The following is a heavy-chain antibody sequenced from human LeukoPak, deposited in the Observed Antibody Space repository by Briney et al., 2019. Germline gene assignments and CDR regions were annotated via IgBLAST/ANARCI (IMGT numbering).Heavy chain of an antibody. D-gene: IGHD4-17*01. J-gene: IGHJ4*02. Sequence: SETLSLTCAVSGYSISSGYYWGWIRQPPGKGLEWIGSIYHSGSTYYNPSLRSRVTISVDTSKNQFSLKLSSVTAADTAVYYCARREHDYDDYADYWGQGTLVTVSS. CDR1: GYSISSGYY. CDR2: IYHSGST. CDR3: ARREHDYDDYADY. V-gene: IGHV4-38-2*01.